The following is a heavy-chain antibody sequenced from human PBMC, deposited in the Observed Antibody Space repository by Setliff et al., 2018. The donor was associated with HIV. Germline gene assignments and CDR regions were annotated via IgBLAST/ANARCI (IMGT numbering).Heavy chain of an antibody. CDR3: AIDFTYDNRGSLTRFAMDV. V-gene: IGHV4-59*01. D-gene: IGHD3-22*01. Sequence: SETLSLTCSVSGGSITSYSWNWIRHVPGKEVEWIGNIYYGRRANHKPSLKSRVTISADWHRNQFSLELRSVTAADTAVYYCAIDFTYDNRGSLTRFAMDVWGQGITVTVSS. J-gene: IGHJ6*02. CDR2: IYYGRRA. CDR1: GGSITSYS.